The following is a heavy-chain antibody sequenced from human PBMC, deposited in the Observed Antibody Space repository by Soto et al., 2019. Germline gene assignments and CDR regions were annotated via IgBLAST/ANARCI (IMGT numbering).Heavy chain of an antibody. V-gene: IGHV3-30*03. CDR1: GFTFSSYG. D-gene: IGHD5-12*01. CDR2: ISYDGSTK. CDR3: ARNQFAGYPSGMDV. J-gene: IGHJ6*02. Sequence: PAGSLRLSCAASGFTFSSYGMHWARQAPGKGLEWVAVISYDGSTKYHADSVKGRFTISRDKPKSTLYLEMNSLRDEDTAVYYCARNQFAGYPSGMDVWGQGTTVTGSS.